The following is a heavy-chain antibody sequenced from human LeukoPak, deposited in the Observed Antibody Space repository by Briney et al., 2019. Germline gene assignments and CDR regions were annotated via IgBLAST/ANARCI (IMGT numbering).Heavy chain of an antibody. V-gene: IGHV1-18*01. CDR3: AKVGSSWHFDY. Sequence: ASVKVSCEASGYTFTSYGISWVRQAPGQGLEWMGWISAYNGNTKYAQKFQGRVTMTTDTSTSTAYMELRSLRSDDTAVYYGAKVGSSWHFDYWGQGTLVTVSS. D-gene: IGHD6-13*01. J-gene: IGHJ4*02. CDR1: GYTFTSYG. CDR2: ISAYNGNT.